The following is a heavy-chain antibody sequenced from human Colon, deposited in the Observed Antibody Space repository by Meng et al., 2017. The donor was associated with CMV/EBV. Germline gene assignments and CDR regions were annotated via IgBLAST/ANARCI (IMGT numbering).Heavy chain of an antibody. D-gene: IGHD3-10*01. CDR2: VNSGGTT. Sequence: GESLKISCAVSGLSVSIHYMSWLRQAPGKGLEFVSVVNSGGTTYYGDSVKGRFTISRDNSKNTLFLQMTSLKVEDTAVYYCVSSVTGRFWGQGTLVTVS. J-gene: IGHJ4*02. V-gene: IGHV3-66*02. CDR3: VSSVTGRF. CDR1: GLSVSIHY.